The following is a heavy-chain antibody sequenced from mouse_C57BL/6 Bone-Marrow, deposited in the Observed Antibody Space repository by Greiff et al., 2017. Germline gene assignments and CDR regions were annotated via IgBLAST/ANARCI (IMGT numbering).Heavy chain of an antibody. J-gene: IGHJ4*01. CDR1: GFTFNTYA. Sequence: EVKLQESGGGLVQPKGSLKLSCAASGFTFNTYAMHWVRQAPGKGLEWVARIRSKSSNYETYYADSVKDRFTISSDVSQSLLYLQMNNLKTESTAMYYCVRDRGGTWNYYSRDYWGQGTSVTVSS. CDR3: VRDRGGTWNYYSRDY. D-gene: IGHD4-1*01. V-gene: IGHV10-3*01. CDR2: IRSKSSNYET.